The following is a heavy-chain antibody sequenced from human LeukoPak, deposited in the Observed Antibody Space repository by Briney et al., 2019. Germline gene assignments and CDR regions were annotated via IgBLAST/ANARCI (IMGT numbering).Heavy chain of an antibody. V-gene: IGHV3-23*01. CDR3: AKRYGDSTGWFFDF. D-gene: IGHD6-13*01. Sequence: GGSLRLSCAGSGYSFDSYAMTWVRQAPGKGREWVSSINGGGDITYYAESVKGRFTVSRDNSKNTLFLQMNSLRAEDTAVFYCAKRYGDSTGWFFDFWGQGSLVTVSS. CDR1: GYSFDSYA. CDR2: INGGGDIT. J-gene: IGHJ4*02.